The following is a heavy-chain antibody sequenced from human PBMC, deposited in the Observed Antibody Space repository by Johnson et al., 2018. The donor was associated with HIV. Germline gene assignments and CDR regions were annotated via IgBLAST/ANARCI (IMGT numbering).Heavy chain of an antibody. CDR1: GFTFSTYA. CDR2: ISSAESNK. CDR3: AREGVSGSYYDAFDL. D-gene: IGHD1-26*01. J-gene: IGHJ3*01. V-gene: IGHV3-30*04. Sequence: QMLLVESGGGVVQPGRSLRLSCAASGFTFSTYAMHWVRQAPGKGLEWVAVISSAESNKYYADSVKGRFTISRDNSKNTLFLQMDSLRADDTAVYYCAREGVSGSYYDAFDLWGQGTMVTVSS.